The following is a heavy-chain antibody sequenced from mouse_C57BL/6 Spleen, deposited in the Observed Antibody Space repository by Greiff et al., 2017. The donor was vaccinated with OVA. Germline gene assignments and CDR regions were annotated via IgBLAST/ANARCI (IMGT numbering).Heavy chain of an antibody. D-gene: IGHD1-1*01. Sequence: QVHVKQSGAELVKPGASVKISCKASGYAFSSYWMNWVKQRPGKGLEWIGQIYPGDGDTNYNGKFKGKATLTAEKSSSTAYMQLSSLTSEDSAVYFCARGDYYGSSGDFDYWGQGTTLTVSS. V-gene: IGHV1-80*01. CDR1: GYAFSSYW. CDR3: ARGDYYGSSGDFDY. J-gene: IGHJ2*01. CDR2: IYPGDGDT.